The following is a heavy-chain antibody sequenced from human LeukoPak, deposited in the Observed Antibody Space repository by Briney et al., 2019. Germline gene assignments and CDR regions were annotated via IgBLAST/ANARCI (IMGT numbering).Heavy chain of an antibody. CDR2: LSYHGYYK. J-gene: IGHJ4*02. D-gene: IGHD3-22*01. V-gene: IGHV3-30-3*01. Sequence: GGSLRLSCAASGFIFSDFAMHWVRQAPGKGLEWLAVLSYHGYYKYEIDSVKGRFTISRDNSKNTLYLQMNSLRAEDTAVYYCAKDPGSGYPDYWGQGTLVTVSS. CDR3: AKDPGSGYPDY. CDR1: GFIFSDFA.